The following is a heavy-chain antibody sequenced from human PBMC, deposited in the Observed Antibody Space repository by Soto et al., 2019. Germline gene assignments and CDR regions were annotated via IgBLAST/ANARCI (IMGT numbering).Heavy chain of an antibody. J-gene: IGHJ6*02. V-gene: IGHV1-69*02. CDR3: ARGSMVRGVIMIYGMDV. Sequence: QVQLVQSGAEVKKPGSSVKVSCKASGGTFSSYTISWVLQAPGQGLEWMGRIIPILGIANYAQKFQGRVTITADKSTSTAYMELSSLRSEDTAVYYCARGSMVRGVIMIYGMDVWGQGTTVTVSS. CDR1: GGTFSSYT. D-gene: IGHD3-10*01. CDR2: IIPILGIA.